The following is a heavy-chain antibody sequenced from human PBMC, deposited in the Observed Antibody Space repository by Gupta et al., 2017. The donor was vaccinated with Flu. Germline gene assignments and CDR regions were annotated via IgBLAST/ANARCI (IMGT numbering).Heavy chain of an antibody. Sequence: QVQLQQWGAGLLKPSETLSLTCAVYGGSFSGYYWSWIRQPPGKGLEWIGEINHSGSTNYNPSLKSRVTISVDTSKNQFSLKLSSVTAADTAVYYCARGGGPLAVADSMYYFDYWGQGTLVTVSS. CDR1: GGSFSGYY. V-gene: IGHV4-34*01. CDR2: INHSGST. J-gene: IGHJ4*02. CDR3: ARGGGPLAVADSMYYFDY. D-gene: IGHD6-19*01.